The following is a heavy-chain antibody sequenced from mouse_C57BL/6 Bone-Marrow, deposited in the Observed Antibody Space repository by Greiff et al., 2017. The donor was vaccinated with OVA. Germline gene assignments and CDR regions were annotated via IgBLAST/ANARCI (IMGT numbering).Heavy chain of an antibody. J-gene: IGHJ4*01. CDR1: GYTFTSYW. Sequence: QVQLQQPGAELVKPGASVKLSCKASGYTFTSYWMQWVKQRPGQGLEWIGEIDPSDSYTNYNQKFKGKATLTVDTSSSTAYMQLSSLTSEDSAVYYCARSCTVRVVRLDSSGAVDYWGQGTSVTVSS. CDR2: IDPSDSYT. D-gene: IGHD3-2*02. V-gene: IGHV1-50*01. CDR3: ARSCTVRVVRLDSSGAVDY.